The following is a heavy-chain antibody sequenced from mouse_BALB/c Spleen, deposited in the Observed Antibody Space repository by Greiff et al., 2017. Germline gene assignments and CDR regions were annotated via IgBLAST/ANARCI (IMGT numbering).Heavy chain of an antibody. D-gene: IGHD1-2*01. J-gene: IGHJ4*01. Sequence: QVQLKESGPELVRPGVSVKISCKGSGYTFTDYAMHWVKQSHAKSLEWIGVISTYYGNTNYNQKFKGKATMTVDKSSSTAYMELARLTSEDSAIYYCARSTTAFDCWGQGTSVTVSS. CDR1: GYTFTDYA. CDR3: ARSTTAFDC. CDR2: ISTYYGNT. V-gene: IGHV1-67*01.